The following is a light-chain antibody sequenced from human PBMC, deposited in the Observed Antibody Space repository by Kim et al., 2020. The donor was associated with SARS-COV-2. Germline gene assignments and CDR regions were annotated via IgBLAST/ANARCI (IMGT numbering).Light chain of an antibody. Sequence: QLVLTQSPSASATLGASVKLTCTLNRRHRDYAIAWHQQQPGRGPRYLMQVKSGGSHYRGDGIPDRFSGSSSGAERYLIISSLQSEDEADYYCQTWDNDIGGVFGGGTRLTVL. V-gene: IGLV4-69*01. J-gene: IGLJ3*02. CDR1: RRHRDYA. CDR2: VKSGGSH. CDR3: QTWDNDIGGV.